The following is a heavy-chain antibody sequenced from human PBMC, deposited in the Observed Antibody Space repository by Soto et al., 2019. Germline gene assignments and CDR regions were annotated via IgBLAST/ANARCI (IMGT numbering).Heavy chain of an antibody. D-gene: IGHD4-17*01. CDR2: INHSGST. J-gene: IGHJ4*02. Sequence: QVQLQQWGAGLLKPSETLSLTCAVYGGSFSGYYWSWIRQPPGKGLEWIGEINHSGSTNYNPSLKSRVTISVDTSKNQFSLKLSSVTAADTAVYYCASGALDGDYIYFDYWGLGTLVTVSS. CDR3: ASGALDGDYIYFDY. V-gene: IGHV4-34*01. CDR1: GGSFSGYY.